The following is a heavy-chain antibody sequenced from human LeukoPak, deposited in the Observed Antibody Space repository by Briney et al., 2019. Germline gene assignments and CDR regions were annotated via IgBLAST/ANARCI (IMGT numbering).Heavy chain of an antibody. CDR2: IRYDGSNK. J-gene: IGHJ5*02. V-gene: IGHV3-30*02. CDR1: GFTFSSYG. D-gene: IGHD6-19*01. CDR3: AKDAGSYSSGWYWFDP. Sequence: GGSLRLSCAASGFTFSSYGMHWVRQAPGKGLEWVAFIRYDGSNKYYADSVKGRFTISRDNSKNTLYLQINSLRAEDTAVYYCAKDAGSYSSGWYWFDPWGQGTLVTVSS.